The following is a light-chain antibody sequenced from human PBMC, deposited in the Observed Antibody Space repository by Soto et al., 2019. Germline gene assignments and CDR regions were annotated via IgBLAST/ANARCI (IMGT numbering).Light chain of an antibody. J-gene: IGKJ3*01. Sequence: DIVMTQSPLSLPVTPGEPASISCRSSQSLLHSNGYNYLDWYLQKPGQSPQLLIYLGSNRASGVPDRVSGSGSSTDFTLKISRVEAEDVGVYYCMQALQTPFTFGPGTKVDIK. V-gene: IGKV2-28*01. CDR3: MQALQTPFT. CDR2: LGS. CDR1: QSLLHSNGYNY.